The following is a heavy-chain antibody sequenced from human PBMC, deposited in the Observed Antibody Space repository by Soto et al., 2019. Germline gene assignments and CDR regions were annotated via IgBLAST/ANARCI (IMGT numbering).Heavy chain of an antibody. CDR1: GGTFSSYA. Sequence: QVQLVQSGAEVKKPGSSVKVSCKASGGTFSSYAISWVRQAPGQGLEWMGGIIPIFGTANYAQKFEGRVTITADESTITASMELRSLRLEDTAVYFCASPPIDYSYYGMVVWGHWTPVTVSS. CDR3: ASPPIDYSYYGMVV. J-gene: IGHJ6*02. V-gene: IGHV1-69*12. CDR2: IIPIFGTA.